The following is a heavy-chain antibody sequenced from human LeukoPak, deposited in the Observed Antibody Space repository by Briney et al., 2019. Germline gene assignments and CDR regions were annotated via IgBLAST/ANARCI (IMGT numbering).Heavy chain of an antibody. CDR2: INSDGSST. V-gene: IGHV3-74*01. CDR3: ARNLNY. D-gene: IGHD3-9*01. J-gene: IGHJ4*02. Sequence: GGSLRLSCAASGFTFSSYRMHWVRQAPEKGLVWVSQINSDGSSTTYADSVKGRFTISRDNANNTLYLQMNSLRAEDTAVYYCARNLNYWGQGTLVTVSS. CDR1: GFTFSSYR.